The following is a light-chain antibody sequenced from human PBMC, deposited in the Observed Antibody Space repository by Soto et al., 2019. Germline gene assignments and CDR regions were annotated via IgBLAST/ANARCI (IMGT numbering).Light chain of an antibody. CDR2: DSS. V-gene: IGKV3-11*01. J-gene: IGKJ1*01. Sequence: EIVMTQSPATLSVSPGERATLSCGASQTVFSRLAWYQHKPGQAPRLLIYDSSIRATGIPVRFSGSGSGTDFTLTISSLQPEDFAVYYCHQRRSWPRTFGQGTKVDIK. CDR1: QTVFSR. CDR3: HQRRSWPRT.